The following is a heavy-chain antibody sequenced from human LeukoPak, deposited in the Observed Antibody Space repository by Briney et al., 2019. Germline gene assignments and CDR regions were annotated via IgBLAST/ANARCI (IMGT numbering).Heavy chain of an antibody. V-gene: IGHV3-53*05. CDR2: VYSGGST. CDR1: GFTVSSKY. J-gene: IGHJ4*02. CDR3: AKEEQWLSGEFDY. D-gene: IGHD6-19*01. Sequence: GGSLRLSCAASGFTVSSKYMSLVRQAPGKGLEWVSTVYSGGSTYYADSVKGRFSISRDNSKNSVYLQMNSLRAEDTALYYCAKEEQWLSGEFDYWGQGTLVTVSS.